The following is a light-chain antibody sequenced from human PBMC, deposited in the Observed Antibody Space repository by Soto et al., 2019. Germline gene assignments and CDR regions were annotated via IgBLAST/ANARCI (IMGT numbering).Light chain of an antibody. V-gene: IGKV3D-20*02. CDR2: GAS. J-gene: IGKJ3*01. CDR3: QQRSNWPIT. Sequence: EIVLTQSPGTLSLSPGERATLSCRASQSISSSYLAWYQQKPGQAPRLVIYGASSRASGIPDRFSGFGSGTDFTLTISRLEPEDSAVYYCQQRSNWPITFGPGTKVEIK. CDR1: QSISSSY.